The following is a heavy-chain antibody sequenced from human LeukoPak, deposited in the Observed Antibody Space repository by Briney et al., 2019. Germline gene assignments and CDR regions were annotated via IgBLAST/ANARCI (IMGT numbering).Heavy chain of an antibody. J-gene: IGHJ4*02. CDR3: AKDGDPTVTTWAYFDY. D-gene: IGHD4-17*01. V-gene: IGHV3-30*18. CDR2: ISYDGSNK. CDR1: GFTFSSYG. Sequence: AGGSLRLSCAASGFTFSSYGMHWVRQAPGKGLEWVAVISYDGSNKYYADSMKGRFTISRDNSKNTLYLQMNSPRAEDTAVYYCAKDGDPTVTTWAYFDYWGQGTLVTVSS.